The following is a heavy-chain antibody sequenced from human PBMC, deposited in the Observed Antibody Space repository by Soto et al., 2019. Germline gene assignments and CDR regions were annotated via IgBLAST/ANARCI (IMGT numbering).Heavy chain of an antibody. V-gene: IGHV4-31*01. CDR1: GGSISSGGYY. J-gene: IGHJ6*02. D-gene: IGHD2-21*02. CDR3: ARDGTVVTPRGMDV. CDR2: IYYSGST. Sequence: QVQLQESGPGLVKPSQTLSLTCTVSGGSISSGGYYWSWIRQHPGKGLEWIGYIYYSGSTYYNPSLKSQVTISVDTSKNQFSLKLSSVTAADTAVYYCARDGTVVTPRGMDVWGQGTTVTVSS.